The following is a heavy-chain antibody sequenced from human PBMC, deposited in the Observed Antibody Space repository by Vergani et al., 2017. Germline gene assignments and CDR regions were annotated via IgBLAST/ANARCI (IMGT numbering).Heavy chain of an antibody. Sequence: EVQLVESGGGLVKPGGSLKLSCAASGFTFSSYSLNWVRRAPGKGLEWVSSIRSSSSYIYYADSVKGRFTISRDNAKNSLYLQMNSLRAEVTAVYDCARDLWPAVGRDGNNLSWFDPWGEGTLVTVSS. CDR2: IRSSSSYI. V-gene: IGHV3-21*01. CDR3: ARDLWPAVGRDGNNLSWFDP. CDR1: GFTFSSYS. J-gene: IGHJ5*02. D-gene: IGHD5-24*01.